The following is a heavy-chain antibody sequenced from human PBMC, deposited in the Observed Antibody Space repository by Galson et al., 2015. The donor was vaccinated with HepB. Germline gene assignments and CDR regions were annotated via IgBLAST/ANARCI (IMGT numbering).Heavy chain of an antibody. D-gene: IGHD3-10*01. Sequence: SLRLSCAASGFTFSNAWMSWVRQAPGKGLEWVGRIKSKTDGGTTDYAAPVKGRFTISRDDSKNTLYLQMNSLKTEDTAVYYCTGSYYYGLGSYFIFDYWGQGTLVTVSS. CDR1: GFTFSNAW. CDR2: IKSKTDGGTT. J-gene: IGHJ4*02. V-gene: IGHV3-15*01. CDR3: TGSYYYGLGSYFIFDY.